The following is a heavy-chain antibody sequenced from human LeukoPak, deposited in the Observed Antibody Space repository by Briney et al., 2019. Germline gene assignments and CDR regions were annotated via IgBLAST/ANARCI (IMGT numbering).Heavy chain of an antibody. J-gene: IGHJ6*03. V-gene: IGHV4-38-2*01. CDR1: GFTFNSYG. CDR3: ARVIRELPQPIYYYYYYYMDV. D-gene: IGHD1-26*01. Sequence: PGGTLRLSCAASGFTFNSYGMSWVRQAPGKGLEWIGNIYYTGSTYYNPSLKSRVTISVDTSKNQFSLKLSSVTAADTAVYYCARVIRELPQPIYYYYYYYMDVWGKGTTVTVSS. CDR2: IYYTGST.